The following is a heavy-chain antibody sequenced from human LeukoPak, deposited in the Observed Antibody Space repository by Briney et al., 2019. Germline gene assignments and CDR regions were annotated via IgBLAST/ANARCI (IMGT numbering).Heavy chain of an antibody. D-gene: IGHD6-13*01. J-gene: IGHJ6*03. Sequence: GASVKVSCKASGYTFTSYDINWVRQATGQGLEWMGWMNPNSGNTGYAQKFQGRVTMTRNTSISTAYMELSSLRSEDTAVYYCARVRNSSSWYFYYYYYMDVWGKGTTVTISS. V-gene: IGHV1-8*01. CDR1: GYTFTSYD. CDR2: MNPNSGNT. CDR3: ARVRNSSSWYFYYYYYMDV.